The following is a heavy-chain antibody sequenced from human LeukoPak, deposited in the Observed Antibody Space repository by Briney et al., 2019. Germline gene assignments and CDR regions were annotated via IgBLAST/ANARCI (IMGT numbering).Heavy chain of an antibody. Sequence: SETLSLTCAVSGGSFSDNSCNWIRQPPGKGLEWIGEVNHSGRTNYNPSLKGRVTMSGDKSKNQLSLRLSSVTAADTAVYYCARGRDDYGNNNYFDYWGQGILVTVPS. J-gene: IGHJ4*02. D-gene: IGHD4-17*01. CDR3: ARGRDDYGNNNYFDY. V-gene: IGHV4-34*01. CDR2: VNHSGRT. CDR1: GGSFSDNS.